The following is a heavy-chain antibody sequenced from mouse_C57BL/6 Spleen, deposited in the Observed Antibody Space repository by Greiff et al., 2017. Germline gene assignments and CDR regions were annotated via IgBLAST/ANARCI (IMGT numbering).Heavy chain of an antibody. CDR2: INPSTGGT. Sequence: VQLQQSGPELVKPGASVKISCKASGYSFTGYYMNWVKQSPEKSLEWIGEINPSTGGTTYNQKFKAKATLTVDKSSSTAYMQLKGLTSEDSAVYYCARGGKKTGPYYYAMDYWGQGTSVTVSS. D-gene: IGHD4-1*01. J-gene: IGHJ4*01. V-gene: IGHV1-42*01. CDR1: GYSFTGYY. CDR3: ARGGKKTGPYYYAMDY.